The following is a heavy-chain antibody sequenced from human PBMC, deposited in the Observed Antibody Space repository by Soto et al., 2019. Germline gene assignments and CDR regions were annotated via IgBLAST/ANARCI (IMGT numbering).Heavy chain of an antibody. CDR1: GGSISSYY. D-gene: IGHD4-17*01. CDR3: ARGRPELYGDYIFDY. Sequence: SETLSLTCTVSGGSISSYYWSWIRQPPGKGLEWIGYIYYSGSTNYNPSLKSRVTISVDTSKNQFSLKLSSVTAADTAVYYCARGRPELYGDYIFDYLGQGTLVTVSS. V-gene: IGHV4-59*01. J-gene: IGHJ4*02. CDR2: IYYSGST.